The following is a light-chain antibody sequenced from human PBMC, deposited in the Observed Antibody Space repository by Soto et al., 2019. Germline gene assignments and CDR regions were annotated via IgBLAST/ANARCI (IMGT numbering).Light chain of an antibody. CDR1: QRINNY. CDR2: AAS. CDR3: QQFNNYPPT. Sequence: DIQMTQSPSSLSASVRDRFTITCLASQRINNYLNWYQQKPGKAPNLLIYAASSLQSGVPSRFSGSGSGTDFTLTISSLQPEDFATYYCQQFNNYPPTFGQGTKVDIK. V-gene: IGKV1-39*01. J-gene: IGKJ1*01.